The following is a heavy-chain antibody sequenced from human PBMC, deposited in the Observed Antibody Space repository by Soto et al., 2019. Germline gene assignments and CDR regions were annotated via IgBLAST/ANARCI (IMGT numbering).Heavy chain of an antibody. D-gene: IGHD2-21*01. CDR2: IKGDGSER. J-gene: IGHJ5*02. Sequence: EVQLVESGGALFQPGGSRSLSCAASGFTFSNYWMSWVRQAPGKGLEWVANIKGDGSERNYVDSVKGRFTISRDNAENSLYLQMNSLRAEDTAVYYCATARHIGPWGQGTLVTVSS. CDR3: ATARHIGP. CDR1: GFTFSNYW. V-gene: IGHV3-7*01.